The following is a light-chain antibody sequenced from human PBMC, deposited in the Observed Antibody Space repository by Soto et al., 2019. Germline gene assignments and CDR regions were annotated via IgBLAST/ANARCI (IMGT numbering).Light chain of an antibody. CDR2: GAS. J-gene: IGKJ1*01. CDR1: ENVRTF. Sequence: EVAFTPPPATLPLSPGERATLSCRARENVRTFVDWYQQKPGQAPRLLIYGASNRATGIPARFSASGSGTDFTLTISNLEPEDFAVYYCQQHSHWPPWTSGQGTNLDI. V-gene: IGKV3-11*01. CDR3: QQHSHWPPWT.